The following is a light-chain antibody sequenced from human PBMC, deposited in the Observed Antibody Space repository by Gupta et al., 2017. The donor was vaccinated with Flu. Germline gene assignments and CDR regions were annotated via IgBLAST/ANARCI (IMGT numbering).Light chain of an antibody. CDR3: QQSDSTLWT. Sequence: DIQMTQSPSSLSASVGDRVTITCRASQSISSYLNWYQQKPGKAPKLLIYAASSLQSGVPSRFSGSGSGTDFTLTISRLQPEDFATYYCQQSDSTLWTFGPGTKVDIK. CDR2: AAS. J-gene: IGKJ3*01. V-gene: IGKV1-39*01. CDR1: QSISSY.